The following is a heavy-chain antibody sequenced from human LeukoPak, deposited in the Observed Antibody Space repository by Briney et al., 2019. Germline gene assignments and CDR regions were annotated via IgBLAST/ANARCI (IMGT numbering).Heavy chain of an antibody. V-gene: IGHV3-33*01. Sequence: GKGLEWVAVIWYDGSNKYYADSVKGRFTISRDNSKNTLYLQMNSLRAEDTAVYYCARMGSSPDYWGQGTLVTVSS. CDR2: IWYDGSNK. J-gene: IGHJ4*02. D-gene: IGHD6-13*01. CDR3: ARMGSSPDY.